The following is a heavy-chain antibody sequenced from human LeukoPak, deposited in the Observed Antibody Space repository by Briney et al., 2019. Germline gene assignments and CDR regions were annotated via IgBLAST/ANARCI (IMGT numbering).Heavy chain of an antibody. CDR1: GHTFTTYD. CDR2: MSPNNGKT. Sequence: ASVKVSCKASGHTFTTYDINWVRQATGRGLEWMGWMSPNNGKTGYAQKFQGRVTMTRDTSINAAYMELSSLTSEDTAVYYCARNPYGTGQFDPWGQGILVTVSS. V-gene: IGHV1-8*01. J-gene: IGHJ5*02. D-gene: IGHD2-8*02. CDR3: ARNPYGTGQFDP.